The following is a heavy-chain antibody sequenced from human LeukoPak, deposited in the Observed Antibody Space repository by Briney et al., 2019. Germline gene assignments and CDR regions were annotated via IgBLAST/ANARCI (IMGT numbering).Heavy chain of an antibody. V-gene: IGHV3-23*01. J-gene: IGHJ4*02. CDR2: ITGSGGST. CDR3: ASSGYSSSWNQN. CDR1: GFTLSSYG. D-gene: IGHD6-13*01. Sequence: GGSLRLSCAASGFTLSSYGMSWVRQAPGKGLEWVSGITGSGGSTYYADSVKGRFTISRDNSKNTLYLQMNSLRAEDTAVYYCASSGYSSSWNQNWGQGTLVTVSS.